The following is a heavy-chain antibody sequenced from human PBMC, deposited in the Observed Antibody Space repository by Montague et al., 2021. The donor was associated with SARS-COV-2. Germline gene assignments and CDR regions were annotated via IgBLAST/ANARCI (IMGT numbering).Heavy chain of an antibody. D-gene: IGHD3-22*01. V-gene: IGHV4-59*11. CDR3: ARSISSSGARDN. CDR2: IFYKGNT. CDR1: GGSLNKHY. Sequence: SETLSLTCTVSGGSLNKHYWSWIRKAPGKELEWLGNIFYKGNTXXXVXXWGRVSMSLDTPQNQFSLRLMSLTAADTAVYYCARSISSSGARDNWGQGILVTVS. J-gene: IGHJ4*02.